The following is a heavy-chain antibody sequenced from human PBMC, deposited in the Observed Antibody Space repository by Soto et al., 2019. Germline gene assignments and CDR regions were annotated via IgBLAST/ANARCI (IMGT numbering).Heavy chain of an antibody. D-gene: IGHD1-7*01. CDR3: ARYEGNKWNYGGSWFDP. J-gene: IGHJ5*02. CDR1: GYTFTSYG. CDR2: ISAYNGNT. V-gene: IGHV1-18*01. Sequence: QVQLVQSGAEVKKPGASVKVSCKASGYTFTSYGISWVRQAPGQGLEWMGWISAYNGNTNYAQKLQGRVTMTTDTSTSTAYMELRSLRSADTAVCYCARYEGNKWNYGGSWFDPWGQGTRVTVSS.